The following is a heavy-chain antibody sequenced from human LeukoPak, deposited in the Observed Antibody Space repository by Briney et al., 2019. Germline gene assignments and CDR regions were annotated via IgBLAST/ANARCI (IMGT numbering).Heavy chain of an antibody. D-gene: IGHD6-13*01. CDR2: IKQDGSEK. V-gene: IGHV3-7*03. CDR1: GFTLSSYW. J-gene: IGHJ4*02. Sequence: GGSLRLSCAASGFTLSSYWMSWVRQAPGKGLEWVANIKQDGSEKYYVDSVKGRFTISRDNAKNSLYLQMNSLRAEDTAVYYCARLGSSSWTFDYWGQGTLVTVSS. CDR3: ARLGSSSWTFDY.